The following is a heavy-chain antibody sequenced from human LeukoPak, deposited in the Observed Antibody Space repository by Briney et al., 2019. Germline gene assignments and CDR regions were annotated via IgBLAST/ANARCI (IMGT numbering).Heavy chain of an antibody. J-gene: IGHJ4*02. CDR1: GYSFTSYW. D-gene: IGHD6-19*01. CDR3: ARVGYSSGWYGYYFDY. CDR2: IYPGDSDT. V-gene: IGHV5-51*01. Sequence: HGESLKISCKGSGYSFTSYWIGWVRQMPGKGLEWMGIIYPGDSDTRYGPSFQGQVTISADKSISTAYLQWSSLKASDTAMYYCARVGYSSGWYGYYFDYWGQGTLVTVSS.